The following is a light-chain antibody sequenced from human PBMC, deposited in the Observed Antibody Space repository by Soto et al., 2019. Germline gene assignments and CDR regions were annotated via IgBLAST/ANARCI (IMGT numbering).Light chain of an antibody. Sequence: QSVLTQPPSVSGSPGQSVTISCTGTSSDVGSYNYVSWYQQHPGKAPKLMIYDVSNRPSGVSNRFSGSKSGNTASLTISGLQAEDEADYYCSSYTSSSTYVFGTGTKVTVL. J-gene: IGLJ1*01. V-gene: IGLV2-14*01. CDR2: DVS. CDR3: SSYTSSSTYV. CDR1: SSDVGSYNY.